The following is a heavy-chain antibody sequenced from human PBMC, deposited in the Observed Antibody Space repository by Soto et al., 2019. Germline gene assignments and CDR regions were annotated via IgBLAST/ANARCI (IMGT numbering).Heavy chain of an antibody. D-gene: IGHD6-6*01. CDR1: GGTFSSYA. Sequence: QVQLVQSGAEVKKPGSSVKVSCKASGGTFSSYAISWVRQAPGQGLEWMGGIIPIFGTANYAQKFQGRVRITADESTSTADMELSSLRSEDTAVYYCARVGVRYSSSSEPLFDYWGQGTLVTVSS. CDR2: IIPIFGTA. V-gene: IGHV1-69*01. J-gene: IGHJ4*02. CDR3: ARVGVRYSSSSEPLFDY.